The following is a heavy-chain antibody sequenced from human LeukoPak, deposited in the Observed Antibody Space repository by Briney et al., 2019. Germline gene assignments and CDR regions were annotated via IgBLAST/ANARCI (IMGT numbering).Heavy chain of an antibody. J-gene: IGHJ4*02. CDR2: IYYNGRT. Sequence: SETLSLTCTVSGASISSSSFYWGWIRQPPGKGLEWIANIYYNGRTYYNPSLKSRVTISVDTSKNQFSLKLSSVTAADTAVYYCASFGYSYGQFDYWGQGTLVTVSS. CDR1: GASISSSSFY. CDR3: ASFGYSYGQFDY. V-gene: IGHV4-39*07. D-gene: IGHD5-18*01.